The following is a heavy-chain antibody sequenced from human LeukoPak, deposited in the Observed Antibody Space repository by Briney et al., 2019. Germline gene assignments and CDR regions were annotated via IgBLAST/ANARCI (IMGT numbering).Heavy chain of an antibody. CDR1: GGSISGSSYY. CDR2: IYYSGST. V-gene: IGHV4-61*05. D-gene: IGHD4-17*01. Sequence: SETLSLTCTVSGGSISGSSYYWSWLRQPPGKGLEWIGYIYYSGSTNYNPSLKSRVTISVDTSKNQFSLKLSSVTAADTAVYYCARHSPYGDYVDYWGQGTLVTVSS. CDR3: ARHSPYGDYVDY. J-gene: IGHJ4*02.